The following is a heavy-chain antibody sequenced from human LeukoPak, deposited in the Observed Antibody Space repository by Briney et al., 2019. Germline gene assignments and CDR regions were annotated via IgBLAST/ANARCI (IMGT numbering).Heavy chain of an antibody. CDR2: IYTSGST. V-gene: IGHV4-61*02. D-gene: IGHD3-10*01. CDR1: GGSISSGSYY. Sequence: SETLSLTCTVSGGSISSGSYYWSWIRQPAGKGLEWIGRIYTSGSTNYNPSLKSRVTISVDTSKNQFSLKLSSVTAADTAVYYCARGGRMVRGALGRPFDYWGQGTLVTVSS. J-gene: IGHJ4*02. CDR3: ARGGRMVRGALGRPFDY.